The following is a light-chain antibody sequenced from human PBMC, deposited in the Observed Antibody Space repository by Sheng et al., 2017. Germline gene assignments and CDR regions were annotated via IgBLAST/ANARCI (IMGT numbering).Light chain of an antibody. CDR3: QQYDNSPWT. V-gene: IGKV3-20*01. CDR2: GAS. CDR1: QSVSSSY. J-gene: IGKJ1*01. Sequence: EIVLTQSPGTLSLSPGERATLSCRASQSVSSSYLAWYQKKPGQAPRLIIYGASSRATGIPDRFSGSGSGTDFTLTISRLEPEDFAVYHCQQYDNSPWTFGQGTKVEIK.